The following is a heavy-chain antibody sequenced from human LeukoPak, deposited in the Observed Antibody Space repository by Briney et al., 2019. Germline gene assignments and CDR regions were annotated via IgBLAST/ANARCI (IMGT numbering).Heavy chain of an antibody. CDR2: ISGSGSTI. J-gene: IGHJ3*02. V-gene: IGHV3-48*03. CDR1: GFTFSSYE. CDR3: ANTMADAFDI. D-gene: IGHD3-10*01. Sequence: PGGSLRLSCAASGFTFSSYEMNGVRQAPGKGLEWVSYISGSGSTIYYADSVKGRFTISRDNAKDSLYLQMNSLRAEDTAVYYCANTMADAFDIWGQGTMVTVSS.